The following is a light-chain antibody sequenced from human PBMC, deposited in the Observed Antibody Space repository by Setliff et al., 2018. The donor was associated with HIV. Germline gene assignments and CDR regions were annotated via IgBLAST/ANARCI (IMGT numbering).Light chain of an antibody. Sequence: QSALTQPPSVSGAPGQRVTISCTGSKSNIGASFDVHWYQHLPGTAPKLLIYNDIIRPSGVPDRFSGSKPGTSATLTISRLQAEDEADYYCQSYDRSLSGLYVFGTGTKVTVL. V-gene: IGLV1-40*01. CDR3: QSYDRSLSGLYV. J-gene: IGLJ1*01. CDR2: NDI. CDR1: KSNIGASFD.